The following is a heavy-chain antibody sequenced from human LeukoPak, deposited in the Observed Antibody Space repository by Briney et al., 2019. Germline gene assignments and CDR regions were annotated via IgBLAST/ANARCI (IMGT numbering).Heavy chain of an antibody. CDR2: IKQDGSEK. D-gene: IGHD3-22*01. J-gene: IGHJ4*02. CDR3: ARVAGIYYYDSSGYFDY. CDR1: GFTFSSYW. V-gene: IGHV3-7*01. Sequence: GSLRLSCAASGFTFSSYWMSWVRQAPGKGLEWVANIKQDGSEKYYVDSVKGRFAISRDNAKNSLYLQMNSLRAEDTAVYYCARVAGIYYYDSSGYFDYWGQGTLVTVSS.